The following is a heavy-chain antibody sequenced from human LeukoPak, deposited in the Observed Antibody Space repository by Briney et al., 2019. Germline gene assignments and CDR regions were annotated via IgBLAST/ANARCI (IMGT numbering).Heavy chain of an antibody. J-gene: IGHJ3*01. Sequence: GGSLRLSCAASGFTFSSYAMSWVRQAPGKGLEWVSSITSTGRYIFYADSLKGRFTISRDNAKKSLYLQMNSLRAEDTAVYYCARLRNVGGNPHPFNVWGQGTTVTVSS. CDR1: GFTFSSYA. CDR2: ITSTGRYI. V-gene: IGHV3-21*01. CDR3: ARLRNVGGNPHPFNV. D-gene: IGHD4-23*01.